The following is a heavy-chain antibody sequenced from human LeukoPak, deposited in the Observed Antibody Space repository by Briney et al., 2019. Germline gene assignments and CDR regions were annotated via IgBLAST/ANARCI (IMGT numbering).Heavy chain of an antibody. V-gene: IGHV4-38-2*02. CDR3: ARHRLALDY. CDR2: IYYSGST. CDR1: GYSISSGYY. D-gene: IGHD3-9*01. Sequence: ESSETLSLTCTVSGYSISSGYYWGWIRQPPGKGLEWIGSIYYSGSTYYNPSLKSRVTISVDTSKNQFSLKLSSVTAADTAVYYCARHRLALDYWGQGTLVTVSS. J-gene: IGHJ4*02.